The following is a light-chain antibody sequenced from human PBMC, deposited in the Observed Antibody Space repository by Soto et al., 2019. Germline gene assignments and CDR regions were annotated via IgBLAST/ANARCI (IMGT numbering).Light chain of an antibody. J-gene: IGKJ1*01. Sequence: DIVMTQSPLSLPITPGEPASISCRSSQSLLHNNGYNYLDWYLQKPGQSPQLLIYLGSNRASGVPDRFSGSGSGTDFTLKISSVEADDVGVYYCMQALQTPWTFGQGTKVEIK. CDR2: LGS. CDR3: MQALQTPWT. V-gene: IGKV2-28*01. CDR1: QSLLHNNGYNY.